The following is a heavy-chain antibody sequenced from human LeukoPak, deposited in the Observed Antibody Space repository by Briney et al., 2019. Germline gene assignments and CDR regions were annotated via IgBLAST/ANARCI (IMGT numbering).Heavy chain of an antibody. CDR1: GFRFSDAA. D-gene: IGHD3-16*02. J-gene: IGHJ3*02. V-gene: IGHV3-23*01. CDR3: AKDIELSI. CDR2: IGSVGHST. Sequence: GGSLRLSCAASGFRFSDAAMTWVRQAPGKGLEWVSLIGSVGHSTYYGDSVKGRFTISRDNSKNTLSLQMNSLGVEDTAMYYCAKDIELSILGLGTMVTVSS.